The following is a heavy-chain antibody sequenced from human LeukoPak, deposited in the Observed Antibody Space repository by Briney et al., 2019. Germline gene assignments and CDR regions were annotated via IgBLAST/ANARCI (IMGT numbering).Heavy chain of an antibody. CDR1: GFTFSSYW. D-gene: IGHD5-18*01. CDR2: IKKDGSEK. V-gene: IGHV3-7*01. Sequence: PGGSLRLSCAASGFTFSSYWMSWVRQAPGKGLEWVANIKKDGSEKYYVDSVKGRFTISRDNAKKSLYPQMNSLRAEDTAVYYCARHLSGVTGYTYGRGIDYWGQGTLVTVSS. CDR3: ARHLSGVTGYTYGRGIDY. J-gene: IGHJ4*02.